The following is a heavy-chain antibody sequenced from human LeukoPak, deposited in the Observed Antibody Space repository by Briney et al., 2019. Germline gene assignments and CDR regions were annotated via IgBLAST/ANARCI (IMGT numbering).Heavy chain of an antibody. CDR3: ARGSYDFWSGYIFDY. CDR1: GGSISSHY. CDR2: IYYSGST. J-gene: IGHJ4*02. Sequence: SETLSLTCTVSGGSISSHYWSWIRQPPGKGLEWIGYIYYSGSTNYNPSLKSRVTISVDTPKNQFSLKLSSVTAADTAVYYCARGSYDFWSGYIFDYWGQGTLVTVSS. V-gene: IGHV4-59*11. D-gene: IGHD3-3*01.